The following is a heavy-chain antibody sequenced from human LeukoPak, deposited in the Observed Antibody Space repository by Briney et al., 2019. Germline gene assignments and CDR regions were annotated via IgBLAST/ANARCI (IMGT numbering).Heavy chain of an antibody. V-gene: IGHV1-8*03. CDR1: GYTFTSYG. Sequence: ASVKVSCKASGYTFTSYGINWVRQATGQGLEWMGWMNPNSGNTGYAQKFQGRVTITRNTSISTAYMELSSLRSEDTAVYYCARGRDYYDSSGYSGDFDYWGQGTLVTVSS. CDR3: ARGRDYYDSSGYSGDFDY. J-gene: IGHJ4*02. CDR2: MNPNSGNT. D-gene: IGHD3-22*01.